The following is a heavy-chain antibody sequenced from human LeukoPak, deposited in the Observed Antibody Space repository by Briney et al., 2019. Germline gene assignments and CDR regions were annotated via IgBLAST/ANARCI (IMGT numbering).Heavy chain of an antibody. J-gene: IGHJ5*02. CDR1: GYTFTGYY. D-gene: IGHD6-13*01. V-gene: IGHV1-46*01. CDR3: ARARIAAAEVGFDP. Sequence: GASVKVSCKASGYTFTGYYMHWVRQAPGQGLEWMGIINPSGGSTSYAQKFQGRVTMTRDMSTSTVYMELSSLRSEDTAVYYCARARIAAAEVGFDPWGQGTLVTVPS. CDR2: INPSGGST.